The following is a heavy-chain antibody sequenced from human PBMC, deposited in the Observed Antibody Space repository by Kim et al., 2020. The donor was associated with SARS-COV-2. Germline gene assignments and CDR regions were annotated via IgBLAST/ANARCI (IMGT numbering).Heavy chain of an antibody. D-gene: IGHD3-9*01. J-gene: IGHJ4*01. CDR1: GDPVNGYY. Sequence: SETLSLTCAVYGDPVNGYYLSWVRQPPGKGLEWIGEINYNRSANYKPSLKNRVTMSLDSSTSKFSLRQTSLTAADTAVYYCAKNRYFDWLFYKSPHYFD. V-gene: IGHV4-34*01. CDR2: INYNRSA. CDR3: AKNRYFDWLFYKSPHYFD.